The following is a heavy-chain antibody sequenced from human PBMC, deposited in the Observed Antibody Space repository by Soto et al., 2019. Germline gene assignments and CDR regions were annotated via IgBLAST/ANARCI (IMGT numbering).Heavy chain of an antibody. CDR1: GYSFTSYW. CDR3: ARCESPVTYYYYGMDV. D-gene: IGHD4-4*01. V-gene: IGHV5-51*01. Sequence: PGESLKISCKGSGYSFTSYWIGWVRQMPGKGLEWMGIIYPGDSDTRYSPSFQGQVTISADKSISTAYLQWSSLKASDTAMYYCARCESPVTYYYYGMDVWGQGTTVTVSS. J-gene: IGHJ6*02. CDR2: IYPGDSDT.